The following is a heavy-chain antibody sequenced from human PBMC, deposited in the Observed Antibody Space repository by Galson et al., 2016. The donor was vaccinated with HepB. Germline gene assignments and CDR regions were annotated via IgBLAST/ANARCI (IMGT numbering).Heavy chain of an antibody. D-gene: IGHD3-16*01. CDR3: ARDPGGGPTHGY. Sequence: SLRLSCAVSGVTVSNNFMSWVRQAPGKGLEWVSLIYSGGSTEYADSVKDRLTISRDNSKNTLYLHMSSLRVEDTAVYYCARDPGGGPTHGYWGQGTLVTVSS. CDR2: IYSGGST. V-gene: IGHV3-66*01. CDR1: GVTVSNNF. J-gene: IGHJ4*02.